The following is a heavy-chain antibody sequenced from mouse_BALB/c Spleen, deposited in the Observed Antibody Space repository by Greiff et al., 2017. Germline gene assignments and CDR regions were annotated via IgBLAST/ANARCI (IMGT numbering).Heavy chain of an antibody. J-gene: IGHJ2*01. CDR3: ASFYYPDY. V-gene: IGHV14-1*02. CDR2: IDPENGNT. CDR1: GFNIKDYY. Sequence: EVKLMESGAELVRPGALVKLSCKASGFNIKDYYMHWVKQRPEQGLEWIGWIDPENGNTIYDPKFQGKASITADTSSNTAYLQLSSLTSEDTAVYYCASFYYPDYWGQGTTLTVSS.